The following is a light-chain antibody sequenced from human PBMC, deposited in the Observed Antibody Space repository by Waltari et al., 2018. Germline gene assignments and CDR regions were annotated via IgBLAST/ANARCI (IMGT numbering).Light chain of an antibody. J-gene: IGLJ2*01. CDR3: SSYTSSSTLSVV. V-gene: IGLV2-14*01. CDR1: SSYVGGYNY. Sequence: QSALTQPASVSGSPGQSITISCTGTSSYVGGYNYVSSYQQHPGKAPKLMIYEVSNRPSGVSNRFSGSKSGNTASLTISGLQAEDEADYYCSSYTSSSTLSVVFGGGTKLTVL. CDR2: EVS.